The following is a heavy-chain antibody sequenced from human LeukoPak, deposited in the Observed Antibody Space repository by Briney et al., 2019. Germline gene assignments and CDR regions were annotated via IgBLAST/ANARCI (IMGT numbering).Heavy chain of an antibody. CDR3: AKGRWLQFGTSYFDY. CDR2: ISGSGGST. V-gene: IGHV3-23*01. Sequence: GGSLRLSCAASRFTFSSYAMNWVRQAPGKGLEWVSAISGSGGSTYYADSVKGRFTISRDNSKNTLFLQMDSLRAEDTAVYYCAKGRWLQFGTSYFDYWGQGTLVTVSS. J-gene: IGHJ4*02. CDR1: RFTFSSYA. D-gene: IGHD5-24*01.